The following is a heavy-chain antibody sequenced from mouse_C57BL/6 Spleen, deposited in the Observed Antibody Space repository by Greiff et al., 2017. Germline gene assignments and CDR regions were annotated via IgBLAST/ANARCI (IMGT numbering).Heavy chain of an antibody. CDR2: ISDGGSYT. V-gene: IGHV5-4*01. D-gene: IGHD4-1*01. Sequence: EVQLVESGGGLVKPGGSLKLPCAASGFTFSSYAMSWVRQTPEKRLEWVATISDGGSYTYYPDNVKGRFTISRDNAKNNLYLQMSHLKTEDTAMYYCARDQTGRFDYWGQGTTLTVSS. J-gene: IGHJ2*01. CDR1: GFTFSSYA. CDR3: ARDQTGRFDY.